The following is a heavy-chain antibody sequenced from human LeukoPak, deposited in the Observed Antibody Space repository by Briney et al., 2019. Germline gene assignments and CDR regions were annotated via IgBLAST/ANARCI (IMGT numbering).Heavy chain of an antibody. CDR3: AREVSNWFDP. CDR2: IHTSGST. D-gene: IGHD4-11*01. Sequence: SETLSLTCTVSGDSISSYYWSWIRQPPGKGLEWIGYIHTSGSTNYNPSLKSRVTISVDTSKNQFSLKLSSVTAADTAVYYCAREVSNWFDPWGQGTLVTVSS. V-gene: IGHV4-4*09. CDR1: GDSISSYY. J-gene: IGHJ5*02.